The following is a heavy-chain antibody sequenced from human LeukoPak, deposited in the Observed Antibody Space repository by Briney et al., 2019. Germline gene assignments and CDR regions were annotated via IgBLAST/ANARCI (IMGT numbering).Heavy chain of an antibody. CDR2: IFCDGRES. CDR3: ARSRDGYNHGLVY. D-gene: IGHD5-12*01. Sequence: PGRSLRLSCAASGFTLSSYGMHWVRQAPGKGLEWVAVIFCDGRESFYADSVKGRFTISRDISQNTLYLQMDSLRDEDTAVYYCARSRDGYNHGLVYWGQGTLATVSS. J-gene: IGHJ4*02. V-gene: IGHV3-33*01. CDR1: GFTLSSYG.